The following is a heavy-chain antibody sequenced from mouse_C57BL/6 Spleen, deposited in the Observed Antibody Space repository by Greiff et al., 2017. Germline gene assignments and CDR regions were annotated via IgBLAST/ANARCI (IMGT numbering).Heavy chain of an antibody. J-gene: IGHJ3*01. V-gene: IGHV5-4*03. CDR3: ARVDGYYSY. CDR1: GFTFSSYA. CDR2: ISDGGSYT. Sequence: EVKLMESGGGLVKPGGSLKLSCAASGFTFSSYAMSWVRQTPEKRLEWVATISDGGSYTYYPDNVKGRFTISRDNAKNNLYLQMSHLKSEDTAMYYCARVDGYYSYWGQGTLVTVSA. D-gene: IGHD2-3*01.